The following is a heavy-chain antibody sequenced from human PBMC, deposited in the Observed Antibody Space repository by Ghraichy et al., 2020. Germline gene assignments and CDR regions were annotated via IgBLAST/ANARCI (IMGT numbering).Heavy chain of an antibody. V-gene: IGHV4-4*09. CDR2: IYTSGST. CDR3: ALQGLYGDYAFDY. Sequence: SETLSLTCTVSGGSISSYYWSWIRQPPGKGLEWIGYIYTSGSTNYNPSLKSRVTISVDTSKNQFSLKLSSVTAADTAVYYCALQGLYGDYAFDYWGQGTLVTVSS. D-gene: IGHD4-17*01. CDR1: GGSISSYY. J-gene: IGHJ4*02.